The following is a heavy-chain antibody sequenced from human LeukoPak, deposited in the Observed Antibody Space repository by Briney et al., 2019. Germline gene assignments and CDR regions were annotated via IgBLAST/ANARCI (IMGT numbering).Heavy chain of an antibody. CDR1: GGSFSGYY. CDR2: INHSGST. Sequence: KPSETLSLTCAVYGGSFSGYYWSWIRQPPGKGLEWIGEINHSGSTNYNPSLKSRVTISVDTSKNQFSLKLSSVTAADTAVYYCARVSSSGSYLVDYWGQGTLVTVSS. J-gene: IGHJ4*02. D-gene: IGHD1-26*01. V-gene: IGHV4-34*01. CDR3: ARVSSSGSYLVDY.